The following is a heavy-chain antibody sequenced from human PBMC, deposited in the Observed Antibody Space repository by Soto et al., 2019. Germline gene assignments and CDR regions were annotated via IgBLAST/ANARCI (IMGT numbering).Heavy chain of an antibody. CDR1: GGSISSYY. J-gene: IGHJ6*02. V-gene: IGHV4-4*07. CDR2: IYTSGST. D-gene: IGHD6-13*01. CDR3: ARGGSSWYWDDEARYYYGMDV. Sequence: SETLSLTCTVSGGSISSYYWSWIRQPAGKGLEWIGRIYTSGSTNYNPSLKSRVTMSVDTSKNQFSLKLSSVTAADTAVYYCARGGSSWYWDDEARYYYGMDVWGQGTTVTVSS.